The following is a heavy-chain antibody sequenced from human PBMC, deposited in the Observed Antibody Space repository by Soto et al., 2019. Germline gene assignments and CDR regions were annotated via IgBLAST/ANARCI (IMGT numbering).Heavy chain of an antibody. CDR3: ARGYCSGGSCYLLGFDY. J-gene: IGHJ4*02. CDR2: IVPIFGTA. D-gene: IGHD2-15*01. CDR1: GYTYTSYG. Sequence: SVKVSCKASGYTYTSYGISWVRQAPGQGLEWMGGIVPIFGTANYAQKFQGRVTITADKSTSTAYMELSSLRSEDTAVYYCARGYCSGGSCYLLGFDYWGQGTLVTVSS. V-gene: IGHV1-69*06.